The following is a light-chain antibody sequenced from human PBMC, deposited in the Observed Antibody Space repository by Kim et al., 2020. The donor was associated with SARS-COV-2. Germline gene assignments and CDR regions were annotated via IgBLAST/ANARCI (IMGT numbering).Light chain of an antibody. CDR2: DAS. J-gene: IGKJ5*01. CDR1: QSVRSGY. V-gene: IGKV3-20*01. CDR3: QQYTSSPIT. Sequence: EVVLTQSPGTLSLSPGERATLSCRASQSVRSGYLAWYQQKPGQAPRLLMYDASSRATGIPDRFSGSGSGTDFTLTISRLEPEDFVVYYCQQYTSSPITFGQGTRLEIK.